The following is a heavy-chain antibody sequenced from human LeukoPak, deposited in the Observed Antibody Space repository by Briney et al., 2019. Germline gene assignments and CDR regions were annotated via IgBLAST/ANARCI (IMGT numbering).Heavy chain of an antibody. D-gene: IGHD3-22*01. Sequence: PSETLSLTCTVSGGSISSYYWSWIRQPPGKGLEWIGYMYYSGSTNYNPSLKSRVTISVDTSKNQFSLKLSSVTAADTAVYYCARLQAPYYYDSSGYYIDYWGQGTLVTVSP. CDR3: ARLQAPYYYDSSGYYIDY. CDR2: MYYSGST. V-gene: IGHV4-59*08. J-gene: IGHJ4*02. CDR1: GGSISSYY.